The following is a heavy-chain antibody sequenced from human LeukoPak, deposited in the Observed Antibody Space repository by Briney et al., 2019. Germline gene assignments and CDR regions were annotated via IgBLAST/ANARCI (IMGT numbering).Heavy chain of an antibody. CDR3: ARDNLSSGRFDY. CDR1: GFTFSSYS. CDR2: ISSSSSYI. D-gene: IGHD6-19*01. V-gene: IGHV3-21*01. J-gene: IGHJ4*02. Sequence: GGSLRLSCAASGFTFSSYSMNWVRQAPGKGLEWVSSISSSSSYIYYADSVKGRFTISRDNAKNSLYLQMNSLRAEDTAVYYCARDNLSSGRFDYWGQGTLVTVSS.